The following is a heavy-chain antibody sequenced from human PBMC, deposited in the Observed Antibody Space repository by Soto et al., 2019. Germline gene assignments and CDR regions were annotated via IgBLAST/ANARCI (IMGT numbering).Heavy chain of an antibody. J-gene: IGHJ4*02. V-gene: IGHV4-31*03. CDR1: GGSISSGGYY. Sequence: QVQLQESGPGLVKPSQTLSLTCTVSGGSISSGGYYWSWIRQHPGMGLEWIGYIYYSGSTYYNPSLKSRVTLSVDTSKNKCSLKLSSVTAADTAVYYCASDYYAQGECDYWGQGTLVTVSS. CDR3: ASDYYAQGECDY. D-gene: IGHD3-10*01. CDR2: IYYSGST.